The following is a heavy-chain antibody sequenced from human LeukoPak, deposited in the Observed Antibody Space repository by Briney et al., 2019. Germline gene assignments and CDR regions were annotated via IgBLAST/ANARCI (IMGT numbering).Heavy chain of an antibody. Sequence: PGGSLRLSCAASGFTVSSNYMSWVRQAPGKGLEWVANIKQDGSEKYYVDSVKGRFTISRDNAKNSLYLQMNSLRAEDTAVYYCARGNYGFDYWGQGTLVTVSS. CDR3: ARGNYGFDY. CDR2: IKQDGSEK. J-gene: IGHJ4*02. CDR1: GFTVSSNY. V-gene: IGHV3-7*01. D-gene: IGHD1-7*01.